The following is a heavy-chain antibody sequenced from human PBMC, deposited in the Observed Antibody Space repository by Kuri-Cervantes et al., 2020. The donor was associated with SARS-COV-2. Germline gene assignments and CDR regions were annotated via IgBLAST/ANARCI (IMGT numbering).Heavy chain of an antibody. CDR1: GGSISSGDYS. V-gene: IGHV4-30-2*01. CDR3: AGGLRWQQPHRNYYYYGMDV. J-gene: IGHJ6*02. Sequence: SQTFSLTCAVSGGSISSGDYSWSWIRQPPGKGLEWIGYSYHSGSTHYNPSLKSRVTISVDRSKNQFSLKLTSVTAADTAVYYCAGGLRWQQPHRNYYYYGMDVWGQGTTVTVSS. CDR2: SYHSGST. D-gene: IGHD5-24*01.